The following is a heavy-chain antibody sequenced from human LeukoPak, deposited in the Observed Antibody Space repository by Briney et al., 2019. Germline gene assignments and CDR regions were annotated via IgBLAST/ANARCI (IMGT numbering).Heavy chain of an antibody. CDR2: IYLYGTT. Sequence: SETLSLTCTVSAGSISSSSWWSWVRQSPVKGLEWIGEIYLYGTTNYNPSLKSRVTMSVDRSKNQFSLKLSSVTAADTAVYYCARQKWEQQGRDYYFNGLDVWGPGTTVTVSS. V-gene: IGHV4-4*02. CDR3: ARQKWEQQGRDYYFNGLDV. CDR1: AGSISSSSW. D-gene: IGHD1-26*01. J-gene: IGHJ6*02.